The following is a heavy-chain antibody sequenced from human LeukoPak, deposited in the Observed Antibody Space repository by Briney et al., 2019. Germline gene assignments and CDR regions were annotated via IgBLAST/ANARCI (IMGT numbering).Heavy chain of an antibody. V-gene: IGHV3-21*01. CDR1: GFTFSSYS. CDR2: ISSSSSYI. D-gene: IGHD2-21*01. J-gene: IGHJ3*02. Sequence: GGPLRLSCAASGFTFSSYSMNWVRQAPGKGLEWVSSISSSSSYIYYADSVKGRFTISRDNAKNSLYLQMNSLRAEDTAVYYCARDGGDWQQLTDAFDIWGQGTMVTVSS. CDR3: ARDGGDWQQLTDAFDI.